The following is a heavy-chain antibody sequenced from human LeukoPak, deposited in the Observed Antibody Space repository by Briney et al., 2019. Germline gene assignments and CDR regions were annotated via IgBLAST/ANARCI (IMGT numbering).Heavy chain of an antibody. D-gene: IGHD3-10*01. CDR3: ARDREVELFSDNCFDP. CDR1: GFTFSTYS. CDR2: ISSSSSYI. V-gene: IGHV3-21*01. Sequence: GGSLRLSCAASGFTFSTYSMNWVRQAPGKGLEWVSSISSSSSYIYYADSVKGRFTISRDNAKNSLYLQMNSLRAEDTAVYYCARDREVELFSDNCFDPWGQGTMVTVSS. J-gene: IGHJ3*01.